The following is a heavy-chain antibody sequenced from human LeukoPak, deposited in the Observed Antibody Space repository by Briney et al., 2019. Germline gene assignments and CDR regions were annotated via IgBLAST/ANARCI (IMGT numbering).Heavy chain of an antibody. CDR1: GFTFDDYA. J-gene: IGHJ3*02. Sequence: GGSLRLPCAASGFTFDDYAMHWVRQAPGKGLEWVSGISWNSGSIGYADSVKGRFTISRDNAKNSLYLQMNSLRAEDTALYYCAKDVSPVRFLEWEGAFDIWGQGTMVTVSS. D-gene: IGHD3-3*01. CDR3: AKDVSPVRFLEWEGAFDI. CDR2: ISWNSGSI. V-gene: IGHV3-9*01.